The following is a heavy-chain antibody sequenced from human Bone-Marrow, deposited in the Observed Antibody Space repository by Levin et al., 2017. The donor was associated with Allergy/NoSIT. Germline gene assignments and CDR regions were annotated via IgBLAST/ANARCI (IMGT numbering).Heavy chain of an antibody. D-gene: IGHD1/OR15-1a*01. V-gene: IGHV3-30*18. J-gene: IGHJ3*01. CDR3: ANDVGQQMLPSGLHV. CDR1: GFSFSSSG. CDR2: ISYDGSVK. Sequence: PGGSLRLSCEASGFSFSSSGMYWVRQAPGKGLEWVAFISYDGSVKYYGAFVKGRFTISRDNFKNTLYLEMNSLRAEDTAAYCCANDVGQQMLPSGLHVWGRGTMLSVSS.